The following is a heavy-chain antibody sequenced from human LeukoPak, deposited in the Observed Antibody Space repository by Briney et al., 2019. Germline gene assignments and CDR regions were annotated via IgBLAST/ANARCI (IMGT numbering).Heavy chain of an antibody. V-gene: IGHV1-69*13. Sequence: SVKVSCKASGGTFSSYAISWVRQAPGQGLEWMGGIIPIFGTANYAQKFQGRVTITADESTSTAYVELSSLRSEDTAVYYCARGAVPAAMDYYYGMDVWGKGTTVTVSS. CDR1: GGTFSSYA. CDR3: ARGAVPAAMDYYYGMDV. J-gene: IGHJ6*04. D-gene: IGHD2-2*01. CDR2: IIPIFGTA.